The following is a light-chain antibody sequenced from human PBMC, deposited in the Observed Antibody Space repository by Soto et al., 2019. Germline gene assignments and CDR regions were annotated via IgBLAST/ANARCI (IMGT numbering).Light chain of an antibody. J-gene: IGKJ2*01. CDR2: AAS. CDR3: QQSYNTPHT. V-gene: IGKV1-39*01. Sequence: DIQMTQSPSSLSASVGDRVTITCRASQSISSYLNWYQQKPGKAPKLLIYAASILQSGVPSRFSGSGSGTDFTLTISSLQPEDFATYYCQQSYNTPHTFGQGTKLEIK. CDR1: QSISSY.